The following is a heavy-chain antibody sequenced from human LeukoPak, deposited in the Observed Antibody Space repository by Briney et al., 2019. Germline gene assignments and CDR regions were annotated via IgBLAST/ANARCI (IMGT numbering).Heavy chain of an antibody. V-gene: IGHV3-23*01. Sequence: PGGSLRLSCSGSDFSLPNSVMSWVRQAPGKGLEWVSAISGSGGSTYYADSVKGRFTISRDNAKNSLYLQMNSLRAEDTAVYYCARGHDSRDAFDIWGQGTMVTVSS. D-gene: IGHD3-22*01. CDR1: DFSLPNSV. CDR2: ISGSGGST. CDR3: ARGHDSRDAFDI. J-gene: IGHJ3*02.